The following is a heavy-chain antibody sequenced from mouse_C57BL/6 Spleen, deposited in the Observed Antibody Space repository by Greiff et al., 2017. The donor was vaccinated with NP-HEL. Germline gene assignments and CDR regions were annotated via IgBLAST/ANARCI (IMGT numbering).Heavy chain of an antibody. CDR1: GYTFTAYN. J-gene: IGHJ3*01. V-gene: IGHV1-18*01. Sequence: EVQLQQSGPELVKPGASVRIPCKASGYTFTAYNMDWVKQSHEKTLEWIGIFNPNNGGTIYNQKFKGKATLTVDKSSSTAYMELRSLTSEDTAVYYCASYDYDGFAYWGQGTLVTVSA. CDR3: ASYDYDGFAY. D-gene: IGHD2-4*01. CDR2: FNPNNGGT.